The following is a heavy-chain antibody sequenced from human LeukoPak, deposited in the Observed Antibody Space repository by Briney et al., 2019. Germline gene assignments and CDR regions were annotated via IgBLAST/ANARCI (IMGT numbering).Heavy chain of an antibody. CDR1: GGSISSYY. D-gene: IGHD2-21*01. V-gene: IGHV4-4*07. CDR3: ARYSNAVAGARWFDH. Sequence: PSETLSLTCTVSGGSISSYYWSWIRQPAGKGLEWIGRIYTSGSTNYNPSLKSRVTMSVDTSKNQFSLKLNSVTAADTAVYYCARYSNAVAGARWFDHWGQGTLVTVSS. J-gene: IGHJ5*02. CDR2: IYTSGST.